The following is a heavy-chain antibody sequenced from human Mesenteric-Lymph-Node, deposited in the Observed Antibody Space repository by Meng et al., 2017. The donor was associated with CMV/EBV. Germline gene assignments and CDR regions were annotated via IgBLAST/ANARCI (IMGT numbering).Heavy chain of an antibody. CDR3: ARYNYDSSGYYFDS. Sequence: GGSLRLSCAASGFTFSSDEMNWVRQAPGKGLEWVSYISSGGGTKYYADSVKGRFTISRDNAKNSLYLQMNSLRPEDTAVYFCARYNYDSSGYYFDSWGQGTLVTVSS. CDR1: GFTFSSDE. V-gene: IGHV3-48*03. CDR2: ISSGGGTK. J-gene: IGHJ4*02. D-gene: IGHD3-22*01.